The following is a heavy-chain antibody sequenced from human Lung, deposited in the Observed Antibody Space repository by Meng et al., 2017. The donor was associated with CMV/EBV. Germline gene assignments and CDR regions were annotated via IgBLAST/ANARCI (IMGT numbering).Heavy chain of an antibody. CDR1: GFNFKIYG. D-gene: IGHD2-21*01. CDR3: VKDFPGDCYPLCYYFSHGMDV. J-gene: IGHJ6*02. CDR2: IRYDEKTK. Sequence: GGSLRLSXTTSGFNFKIYGMHRVRQLPGEGLEWVAFIRYDEKTKYYADSVKGRFTIFRDNSRSTLYLQMNSLRVEDTAIYYCVKDFPGDCYPLCYYFSHGMDVWGQGTTVTVSS. V-gene: IGHV3-30*02.